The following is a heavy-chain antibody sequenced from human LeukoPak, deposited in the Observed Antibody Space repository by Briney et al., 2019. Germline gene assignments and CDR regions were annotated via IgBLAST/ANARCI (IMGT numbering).Heavy chain of an antibody. CDR2: ISGSGGST. D-gene: IGHD6-13*01. Sequence: GGSLRLSCAASGFTFSSYGMSWVRQAPGKGLEWVSAISGSGGSTYYADSVKGRFTISRDNSKNTLYLQMNSLRAEDTAVYYCAKLSASIAAAGPEHDYWGQGTLVTVSS. CDR3: AKLSASIAAAGPEHDY. J-gene: IGHJ4*02. CDR1: GFTFSSYG. V-gene: IGHV3-23*01.